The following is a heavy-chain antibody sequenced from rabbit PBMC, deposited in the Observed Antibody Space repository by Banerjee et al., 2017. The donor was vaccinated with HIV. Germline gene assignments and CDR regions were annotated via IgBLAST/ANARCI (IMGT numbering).Heavy chain of an antibody. D-gene: IGHD4-1*01. J-gene: IGHJ4*01. CDR2: ISTGDGST. CDR3: VRDLAGVIGWNFNL. CDR1: GIDFSSYG. Sequence: QEQLVESGGGLVTLGGSLKLSCKASGIDFSSYGISWVRQAPGKGLEWIGCISTGDGSTYYASWVNGRFSISRENTQNTVSLQMNSLTAADTATYFCVRDLAGVIGWNFNLWGQGTLVTVS. V-gene: IGHV1S47*01.